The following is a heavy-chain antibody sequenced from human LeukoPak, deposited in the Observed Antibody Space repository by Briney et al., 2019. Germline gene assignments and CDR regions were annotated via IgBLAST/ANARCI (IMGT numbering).Heavy chain of an antibody. D-gene: IGHD1-26*01. CDR1: GFTFDDYA. CDR2: ISWNSGSI. CDR3: AKGSTGSFLTDY. V-gene: IGHV3-9*01. Sequence: GGSPRLSCAASGFTFDDYAIHWVRQAPGKGQEGVSGISWNSGSIGYADSVKGRFTISRDNAKKSLFLQMNSLRAEDTALYYCAKGSTGSFLTDYWGQGTLVTVSS. J-gene: IGHJ4*02.